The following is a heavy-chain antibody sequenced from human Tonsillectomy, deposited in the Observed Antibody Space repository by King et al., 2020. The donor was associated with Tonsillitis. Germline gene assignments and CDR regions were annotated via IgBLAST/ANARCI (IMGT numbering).Heavy chain of an antibody. CDR2: LYSGGDT. CDR1: GFTVSSKY. CDR3: ARSMSFGRGWYGDAFDI. J-gene: IGHJ3*02. Sequence: VQLVESGGGLIQPGGSLRLSCAASGFTVSSKYMSWVRQAPGKGLEWVSGLYSGGDTYYADSVKGRFTISRDNSKNTMYLQMNSLRAEDTAVYYCARSMSFGRGWYGDAFDIWGQGTMVTVSS. D-gene: IGHD6-19*01. V-gene: IGHV3-53*01.